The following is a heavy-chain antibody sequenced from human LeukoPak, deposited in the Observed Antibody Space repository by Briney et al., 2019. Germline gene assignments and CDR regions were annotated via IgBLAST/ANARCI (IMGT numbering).Heavy chain of an antibody. CDR1: GGSISSDH. V-gene: IGHV4-59*01. Sequence: SETLSLTCTVSGGSISSDHWNWIRQPPGKGLEWIGCIYYSGSTYYNPSLKSRVTISVDTSKNQFSLKLSSVTAADTAVYYCARGGGVTTLTNWFDPWGQGTLVTVSS. J-gene: IGHJ5*02. D-gene: IGHD4-17*01. CDR2: IYYSGST. CDR3: ARGGGVTTLTNWFDP.